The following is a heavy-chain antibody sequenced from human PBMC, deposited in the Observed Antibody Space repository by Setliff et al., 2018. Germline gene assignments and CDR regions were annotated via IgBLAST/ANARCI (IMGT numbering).Heavy chain of an antibody. CDR3: AREQWLDPPGYYYMDV. CDR2: IYYRGNT. D-gene: IGHD6-19*01. CDR1: GGSFSSSNYY. V-gene: IGHV4-39*02. J-gene: IGHJ6*03. Sequence: PSETLSLTCTVSGGSFSSSNYYWGWIRQPPGKGLEWIGSIYYRGNTYYNPSLKSRVTISVDTSKNQFSLRLSSVSAADTAMFYCAREQWLDPPGYYYMDVWAKGTTVTVS.